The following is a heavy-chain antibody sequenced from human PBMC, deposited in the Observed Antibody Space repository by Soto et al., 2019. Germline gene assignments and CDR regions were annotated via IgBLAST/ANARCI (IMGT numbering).Heavy chain of an antibody. CDR3: ARSPHFRYYFDY. V-gene: IGHV4-31*03. J-gene: IGHJ4*02. CDR2: IYYSGST. CDR1: GGYISSGGYY. Sequence: SETLSLTCTVSGGYISSGGYYWSWIRQHPGKGLEWIGYIYYSGSTYYNPSLKSRVTISVDTSKNQFSLKLSSVTAADTAVYYCARSPHFRYYFDYWGQGTLVTVSS.